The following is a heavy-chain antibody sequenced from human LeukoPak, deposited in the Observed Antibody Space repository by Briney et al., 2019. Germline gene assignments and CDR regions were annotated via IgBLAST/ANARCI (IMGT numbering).Heavy chain of an antibody. J-gene: IGHJ1*01. D-gene: IGHD1-26*01. Sequence: PSETLSLTCTVSGGSISSSSYYWGWIRQPPGKGLEWIGSIYYSGSTYYNPSLKSRVTISVDTYKNQFSLKLSSVTAADTAVYYCARRYSGSYSEYFQHWGQGTLVTVSS. CDR3: ARRYSGSYSEYFQH. V-gene: IGHV4-39*01. CDR2: IYYSGST. CDR1: GGSISSSSYY.